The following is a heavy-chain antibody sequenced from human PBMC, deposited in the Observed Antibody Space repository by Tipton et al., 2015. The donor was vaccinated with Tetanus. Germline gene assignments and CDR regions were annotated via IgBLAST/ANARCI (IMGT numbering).Heavy chain of an antibody. D-gene: IGHD3-3*01. CDR3: ARHTNFWSGYYIVY. Sequence: TLSLTCAVYGGSISSYYWSWIRQPPGKGLEWIGYIYYSGSTNYNPSLKSRVTISVDTSKNQFSLKLSSVTAADTAVYYCARHTNFWSGYYIVYWGQGTLVTVSS. CDR1: GGSISSYY. CDR2: IYYSGST. J-gene: IGHJ4*02. V-gene: IGHV4-59*08.